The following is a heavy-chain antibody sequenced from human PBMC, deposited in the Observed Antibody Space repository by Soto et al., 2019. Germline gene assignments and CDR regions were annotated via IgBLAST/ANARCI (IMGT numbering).Heavy chain of an antibody. D-gene: IGHD3-22*01. CDR1: GFSLSTSGVG. J-gene: IGHJ3*02. Sequence: QITLKESGPTLVKPTQTLTLTCTFSGFSLSTSGVGVGWIRQPPGKALEWLALIYWDDDKRYSPSLKSRLTITKXXSXNXXVLTMTNMDPVDTATYYCAHSTDQDSSGYPDAFDIWGQGTMVTVSS. CDR2: IYWDDDK. V-gene: IGHV2-5*02. CDR3: AHSTDQDSSGYPDAFDI.